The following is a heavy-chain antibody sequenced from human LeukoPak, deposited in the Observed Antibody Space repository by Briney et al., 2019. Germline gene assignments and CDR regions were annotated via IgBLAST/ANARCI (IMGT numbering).Heavy chain of an antibody. CDR1: GFIFSSYA. V-gene: IGHV3-23*01. Sequence: GGSLRLSCAASGFIFSSYAMSWVRQAPGKGLEWVSAISGSGGSTYYADSVKGRFTISRGNSKNTLYLQMNSLRAEDTAVYYCAKRGRGSGFYYFDYWGQGTLVTVSS. J-gene: IGHJ4*02. CDR3: AKRGRGSGFYYFDY. CDR2: ISGSGGST. D-gene: IGHD6-19*01.